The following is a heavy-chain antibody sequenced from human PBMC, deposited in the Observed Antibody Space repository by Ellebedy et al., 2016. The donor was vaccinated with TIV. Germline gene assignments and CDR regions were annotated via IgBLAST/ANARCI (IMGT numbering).Heavy chain of an antibody. J-gene: IGHJ6*02. V-gene: IGHV3-48*02. D-gene: IGHD2-2*01. CDR2: ISSSSSTI. CDR3: AKSGPKYCSSTSCLTGPMDV. Sequence: GESLKISXAASGFTFSSYSMNWVRQAPGKGLEWVSYISSSSSTIYYADSVKGRFTISRDNAKNSLYLQMNSLRDEDTAVYYCAKSGPKYCSSTSCLTGPMDVWGQGTTVTVSS. CDR1: GFTFSSYS.